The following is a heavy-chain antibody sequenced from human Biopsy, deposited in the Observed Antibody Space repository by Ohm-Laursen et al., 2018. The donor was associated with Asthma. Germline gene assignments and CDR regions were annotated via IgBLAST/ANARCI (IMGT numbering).Heavy chain of an antibody. CDR1: GFTLGDYC. D-gene: IGHD3-3*01. CDR3: ARTFHFWSPYHAEHYQL. V-gene: IGHV3-7*01. J-gene: IGHJ1*01. Sequence: SLRLSCAASGFTLGDYCMSWVRQVPGQGLEWAANIKHDGSEKNHVDSLKGRFTISRDNAKNLLFLQMNSLRAEDTAVYYCARTFHFWSPYHAEHYQLWGQGTLVTVPS. CDR2: IKHDGSEK.